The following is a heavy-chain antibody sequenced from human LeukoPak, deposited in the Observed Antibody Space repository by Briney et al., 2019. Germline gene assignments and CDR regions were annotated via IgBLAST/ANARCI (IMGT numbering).Heavy chain of an antibody. J-gene: IGHJ4*02. Sequence: PGGSLRLSCAASGFTFSGYPMHWVRQAPGKGPEYLSGISANGGSTYYANSVKGRFTISRDNSKNTLYLQMGSLRPEDMAVYYCARDGSNWDFDYWGQGTLVTVSS. D-gene: IGHD6-13*01. CDR1: GFTFSGYP. CDR2: ISANGGST. CDR3: ARDGSNWDFDY. V-gene: IGHV3-64*01.